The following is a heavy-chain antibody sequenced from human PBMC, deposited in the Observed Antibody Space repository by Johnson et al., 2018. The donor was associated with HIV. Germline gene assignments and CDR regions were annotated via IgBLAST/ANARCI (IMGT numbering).Heavy chain of an antibody. V-gene: IGHV3-66*01. Sequence: VQLVESGGGLVQPGGSLRLSCAASGFTVTSHYMSWVRQAPGMGLEWVSVIYTGGNTYYANSVKDRFTISRDISKNTLYLQMNSLRAEDTAVYYCARDQNIVLMVYAAPGAFDIWGQGTMVTVSS. CDR3: ARDQNIVLMVYAAPGAFDI. CDR1: GFTVTSHY. J-gene: IGHJ3*02. CDR2: IYTGGNT. D-gene: IGHD2-8*01.